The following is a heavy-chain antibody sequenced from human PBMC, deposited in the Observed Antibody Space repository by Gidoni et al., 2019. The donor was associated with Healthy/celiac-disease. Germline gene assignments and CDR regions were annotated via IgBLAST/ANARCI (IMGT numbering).Heavy chain of an antibody. CDR1: GGTFSSYA. Sequence: QGQLVPSGAEVKKPVSSVKVYCKASGGTFSSYAISWVRQAPGQGLEWMGGIIPIFGTANYAQKCQGRVTITADESMSTAYMGLSSLRSEDTAVYYCARALGLQRAYYYYYGMDVWGQGTTVTVSS. J-gene: IGHJ6*02. D-gene: IGHD4-4*01. CDR3: ARALGLQRAYYYYYGMDV. CDR2: IIPIFGTA. V-gene: IGHV1-69*01.